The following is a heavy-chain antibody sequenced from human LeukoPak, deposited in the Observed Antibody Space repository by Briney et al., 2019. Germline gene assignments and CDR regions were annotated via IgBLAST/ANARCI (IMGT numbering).Heavy chain of an antibody. CDR2: ISGSGGNT. CDR3: AKALSGYHFDY. Sequence: GGSLRLSCAASGFTFSSYGMSWVRRAPGKGLEWVSGISGSGGNTYYADSVKGRFTISRDNSQNTLYLQMNTLGAEDTAVYYCAKALSGYHFDYRGQGTLVTVSA. CDR1: GFTFSSYG. J-gene: IGHJ4*02. V-gene: IGHV3-23*01. D-gene: IGHD5-12*01.